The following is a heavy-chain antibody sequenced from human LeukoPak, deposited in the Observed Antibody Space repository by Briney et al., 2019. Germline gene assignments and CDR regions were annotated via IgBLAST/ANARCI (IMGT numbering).Heavy chain of an antibody. CDR2: IYPGDSDT. Sequence: KPGESLKISCKGSGYIFATYWIGWVRQMPGKGLEWMGIIYPGDSDTRYSPSFQGQVTISADKSISTAYLQWSSLKASDTAMYYCARQGGSTSSYFDYWGQGTLVTVSS. CDR1: GYIFATYW. J-gene: IGHJ4*02. D-gene: IGHD6-6*01. CDR3: ARQGGSTSSYFDY. V-gene: IGHV5-51*01.